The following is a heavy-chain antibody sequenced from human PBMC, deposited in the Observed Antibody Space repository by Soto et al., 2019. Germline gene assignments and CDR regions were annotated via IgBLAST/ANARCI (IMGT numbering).Heavy chain of an antibody. D-gene: IGHD3-10*01. V-gene: IGHV4-30-2*01. CDR3: ARVSGIYYYGMDV. J-gene: IGHJ6*02. CDR2: IYHSGST. CDR1: GGSSISGGYS. Sequence: TLPHTCTVSGGSSISGGYSWSWIRQPPGKGLEWIGYIYHSGSTNYNPSLKSRVTISVDTSKNQFSLKLSSVTAADTAVYYCARVSGIYYYGMDVWGQGTTVTVSS.